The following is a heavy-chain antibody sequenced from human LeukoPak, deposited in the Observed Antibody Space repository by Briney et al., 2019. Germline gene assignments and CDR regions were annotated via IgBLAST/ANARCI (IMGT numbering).Heavy chain of an antibody. CDR1: GGSFSGYY. J-gene: IGHJ4*02. D-gene: IGHD3-16*02. CDR2: INHSGST. Sequence: SETLSLTCAVYGGSFSGYYWSWIRQPPGKGLEWIGEINHSGSTNYNPSLKSRVTISVDTSKNQFSLKLSSVTAADTAVYYCARRHYDYVWGSYRKFDYWGQGTLVTVSS. V-gene: IGHV4-34*01. CDR3: ARRHYDYVWGSYRKFDY.